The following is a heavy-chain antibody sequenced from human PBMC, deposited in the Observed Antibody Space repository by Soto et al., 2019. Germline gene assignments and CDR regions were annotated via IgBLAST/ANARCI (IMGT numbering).Heavy chain of an antibody. V-gene: IGHV1-69*01. Sequence: QVQLVQSGAEVRRPGSSVKVSCKTSGGIFSDYALSWVRQAPGQGLEWMGRIIPIFGTTIYAQKFHGRVTITADEPTSTAFMELSSLRSEDTAVYYCARQMNRGVIFDYWGLGTLVTVSS. J-gene: IGHJ4*02. CDR1: GGIFSDYA. CDR2: IIPIFGTT. D-gene: IGHD3-10*01. CDR3: ARQMNRGVIFDY.